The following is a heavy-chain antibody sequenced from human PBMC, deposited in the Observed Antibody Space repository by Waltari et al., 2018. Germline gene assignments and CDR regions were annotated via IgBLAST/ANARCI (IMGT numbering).Heavy chain of an antibody. CDR1: GFTLSHYW. CDR2: IKEDGGRK. D-gene: IGHD6-19*01. J-gene: IGHJ4*02. Sequence: EVQLVESGGGLVQPGGSLRLSCAASGFTLSHYWMGWVRQAPGKGLEWVAGIKEDGGRKDYVDSVKGRFTISRDNAKNSLYLQMNSLRAEDTAVYYCAREQQWLIYFDYWGQGTLVTVSS. CDR3: AREQQWLIYFDY. V-gene: IGHV3-7*01.